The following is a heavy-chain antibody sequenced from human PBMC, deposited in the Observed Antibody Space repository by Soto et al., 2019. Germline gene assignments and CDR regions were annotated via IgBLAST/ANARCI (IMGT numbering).Heavy chain of an antibody. Sequence: GGSLRLSCEASGFIFGSYAMHWVRQAPGKGPEWVAMISYDGSSEDYADSVKGRFTISRDNSKNMLYLQMNSLRAEDTVVFYCARDGVTTSDWGQGTLVTVSS. V-gene: IGHV3-30-3*01. CDR3: ARDGVTTSD. CDR1: GFIFGSYA. CDR2: ISYDGSSE. D-gene: IGHD4-17*01. J-gene: IGHJ4*02.